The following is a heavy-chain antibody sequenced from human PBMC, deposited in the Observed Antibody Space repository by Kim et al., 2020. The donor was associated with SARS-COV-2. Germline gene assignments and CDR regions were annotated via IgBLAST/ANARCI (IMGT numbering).Heavy chain of an antibody. CDR2: IYYSGST. Sequence: SETLSLTCTVSGGSISSSSYYWGWIRQPPGKGLEWIGSIYYSGSTYYNPSLKSRVTISVDTSKNQFSLKLSSVTAADTAVYYCARHPPERWDNYYYYGMDVWGQGTTVTVSS. CDR3: ARHPPERWDNYYYYGMDV. J-gene: IGHJ6*02. CDR1: GGSISSSSYY. D-gene: IGHD1-1*01. V-gene: IGHV4-39*01.